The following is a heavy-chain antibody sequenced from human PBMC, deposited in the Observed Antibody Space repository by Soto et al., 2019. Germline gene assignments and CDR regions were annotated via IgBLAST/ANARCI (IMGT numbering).Heavy chain of an antibody. CDR3: AREENCRGGTCYSEYFHH. D-gene: IGHD2-15*01. J-gene: IGHJ1*01. CDR2: VNPSGGSA. V-gene: IGHV1-46*01. Sequence: ASVKVSCKTSGYIFTAYSMHWVRQAPGQGLEWMGVVNPSGGSAHYAQSFEGRVTLTRDTSTSSFYMELSSLRSEDTAVYYCAREENCRGGTCYSEYFHHWGQGALVTVSS. CDR1: GYIFTAYS.